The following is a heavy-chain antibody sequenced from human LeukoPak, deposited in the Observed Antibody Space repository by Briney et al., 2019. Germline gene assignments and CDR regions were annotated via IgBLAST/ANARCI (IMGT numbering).Heavy chain of an antibody. V-gene: IGHV3-23*01. CDR1: GFTFSNYA. CDR2: ISGSGGST. J-gene: IGHJ4*02. Sequence: GSLRLSCAASGFTFSNYAMSWDRQAPGKGLEWVSAISGSGGSTYYADSVKGRFTISRDNSKNTLYLQLNSLRAEDTAVYYCAKGHIDGGGYHYFDFWGQGTLVTVSS. CDR3: AKGHIDGGGYHYFDF. D-gene: IGHD3-22*01.